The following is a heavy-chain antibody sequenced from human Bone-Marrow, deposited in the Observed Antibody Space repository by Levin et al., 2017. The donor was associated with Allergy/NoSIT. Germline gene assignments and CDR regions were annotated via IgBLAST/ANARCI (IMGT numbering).Heavy chain of an antibody. V-gene: IGHV3-64*01. Sequence: GGSLRLSCAASGFTFSSYAMHWVRQAPGKGLEYVSAISSNGGSTYYANSVKGRFTISRDNSKNTLYLQMGSLRAEDMAVYYCARDRWCSSTSCYYAFDIWGQGTMVTVSS. CDR2: ISSNGGST. J-gene: IGHJ3*02. D-gene: IGHD2-2*01. CDR1: GFTFSSYA. CDR3: ARDRWCSSTSCYYAFDI.